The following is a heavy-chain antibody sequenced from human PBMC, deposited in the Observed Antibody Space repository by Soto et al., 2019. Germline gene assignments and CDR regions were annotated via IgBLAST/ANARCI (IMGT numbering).Heavy chain of an antibody. V-gene: IGHV3-23*01. CDR1: GFTFGSYA. Sequence: EVQLLESGGGLVRPGGSLRLSFAASGFTFGSYAMSWVRQAPGKGLEWVSVISGSGTNTYYADSVKGRFTISRDNFNKMLYLQMDSLRAEDTAVYYCAKRREQLLDYWGQGILVTVSS. CDR2: ISGSGTNT. D-gene: IGHD6-6*01. CDR3: AKRREQLLDY. J-gene: IGHJ4*02.